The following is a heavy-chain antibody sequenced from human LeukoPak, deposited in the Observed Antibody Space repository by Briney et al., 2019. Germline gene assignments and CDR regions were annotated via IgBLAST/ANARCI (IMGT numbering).Heavy chain of an antibody. J-gene: IGHJ4*02. CDR2: INPNSGET. CDR1: GYTFNANY. CDR3: ARVGTSYCSTRYGCYPVWYFDN. V-gene: IGHV1-2*02. D-gene: IGHD2-2*01. Sequence: AASVKVSCKASGYTFNANYIHWVRQAPGQGLEWMGWINPNSGETNYSQTFQGRVIVTRDTSISTAYMELSRLTSDDTAVYYCARVGTSYCSTRYGCYPVWYFDNWGQGTLVTVSA.